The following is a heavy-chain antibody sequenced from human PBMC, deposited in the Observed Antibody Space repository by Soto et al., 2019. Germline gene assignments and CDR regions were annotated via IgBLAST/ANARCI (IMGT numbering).Heavy chain of an antibody. Sequence: QVQLVQSGPEVKNPGASVKVSCKASGYKFTNFGIAWIRQAPGQGLEWMGRISVYNGDTTFAQNFQDRVTLTTDTSTSTAYMVLRSLRSDDTAVYYCARAEYYYDSSGYYLLFYFDYWGQGTLVTVSS. CDR2: ISVYNGDT. CDR1: GYKFTNFG. J-gene: IGHJ4*02. V-gene: IGHV1-18*01. D-gene: IGHD3-22*01. CDR3: ARAEYYYDSSGYYLLFYFDY.